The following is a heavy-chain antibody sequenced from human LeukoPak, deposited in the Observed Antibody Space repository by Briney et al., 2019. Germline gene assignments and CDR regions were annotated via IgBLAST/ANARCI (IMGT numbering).Heavy chain of an antibody. CDR2: IYTSGST. CDR1: GGSISSYY. Sequence: PSETLSLTCTVSGGSISSYYWSWIRQPAGKGLEWIGRIYTSGSTNYNPSLKSRVTMSVDTSKNQFSLKLSSVTAADTAVYYCARDPDYDILTGYYLDGMDVWGQGTTVTVSS. V-gene: IGHV4-4*07. D-gene: IGHD3-9*01. CDR3: ARDPDYDILTGYYLDGMDV. J-gene: IGHJ6*02.